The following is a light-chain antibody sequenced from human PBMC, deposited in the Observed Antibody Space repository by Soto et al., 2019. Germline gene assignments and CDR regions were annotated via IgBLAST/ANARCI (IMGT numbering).Light chain of an antibody. J-gene: IGKJ1*01. CDR2: GAS. Sequence: DIQMTQSPATLSVSVGDRVTITCRASQTISSRLAWYQQTPGKAPKLLIYGASNLDSGVPSRFSGSGSGTEFSISISNLQHDACETYYCQQYENFWTFGQGTKVDIK. V-gene: IGKV1-5*01. CDR1: QTISSR. CDR3: QQYENFWT.